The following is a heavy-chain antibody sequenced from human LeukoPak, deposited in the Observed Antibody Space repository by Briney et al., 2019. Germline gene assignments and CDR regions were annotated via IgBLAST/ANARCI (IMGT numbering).Heavy chain of an antibody. V-gene: IGHV4-39*01. CDR3: ARGPGGSSSSDFDY. CDR1: GGSIGGTSDS. J-gene: IGHJ4*02. Sequence: KPSETLSLTCTVSGGSIGGTSDSWGWLRQPPGKGLEWIGNIFYSGSTYYNPSLKSRVTISVDTSKNQFSLKLSSVTAADTAVYYCARGPGGSSSSDFDYWGQGTLVTVSS. D-gene: IGHD6-6*01. CDR2: IFYSGST.